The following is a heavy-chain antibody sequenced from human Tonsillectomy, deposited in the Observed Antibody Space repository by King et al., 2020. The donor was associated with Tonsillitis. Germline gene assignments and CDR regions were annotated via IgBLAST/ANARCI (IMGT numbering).Heavy chain of an antibody. CDR3: VGAPQVPTISDCVSPFDY. Sequence: QLQESGPGLVKPSETLSLTCTVSGGSISSSSYYWGWVRQPPGKGLEWIGTLYFSGSTYCNPSLQSRVPKSVDTSSNRFSLNLSSVTAADTAVYYCVGAPQVPTISDCVSPFDYWGQGTLVTVSS. CDR2: LYFSGST. CDR1: GGSISSSSYY. J-gene: IGHJ4*02. D-gene: IGHD2-2*01. V-gene: IGHV4-39*02.